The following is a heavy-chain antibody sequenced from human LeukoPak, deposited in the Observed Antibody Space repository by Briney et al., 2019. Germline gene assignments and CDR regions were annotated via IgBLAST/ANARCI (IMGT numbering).Heavy chain of an antibody. Sequence: GGSLRLSCAASGFTFSSYWMSWVRQAPGEGLEWGAHIKQDGSEKYYVDSVKGRFTISRDNAKNSLYLQMNSLRAEDTAVYYCARDLGDCSSTSCYYYYYMDVWGKGTTVTVSS. D-gene: IGHD2-2*01. CDR3: ARDLGDCSSTSCYYYYYMDV. J-gene: IGHJ6*03. V-gene: IGHV3-7*01. CDR2: IKQDGSEK. CDR1: GFTFSSYW.